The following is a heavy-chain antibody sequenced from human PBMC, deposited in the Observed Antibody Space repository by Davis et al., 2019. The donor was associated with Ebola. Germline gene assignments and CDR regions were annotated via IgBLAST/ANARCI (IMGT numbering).Heavy chain of an antibody. CDR1: GFTFSDYY. CDR3: ARDCSSTSCRTYYYGMDV. J-gene: IGHJ6*02. V-gene: IGHV3-11*06. CDR2: ISSSRSYT. Sequence: GESLKISCAASGFTFSDYYMSWIRQAPGKGLEWVSYISSSRSYTNYADSVKGRFTISRDNAKNSLYLQMNSLRAEDTAVYYCARDCSSTSCRTYYYGMDVWGQGTTVTVSS. D-gene: IGHD2-2*01.